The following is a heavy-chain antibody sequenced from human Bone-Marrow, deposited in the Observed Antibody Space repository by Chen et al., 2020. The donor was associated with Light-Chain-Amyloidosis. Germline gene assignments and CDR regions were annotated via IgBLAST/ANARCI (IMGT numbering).Heavy chain of an antibody. J-gene: IGHJ4*02. CDR2: IYPDDSDA. CDR3: ARRRDGYNFDY. D-gene: IGHD5-12*01. Sequence: EVQLEQSGPAVNKPGEFLTSSCKVSGYTFPNYCTGWVRQMPGKGLEWMGVIYPDDSDARYSPSFEGQVTISADKSITTAYLQWRSLKASDTAMYYCARRRDGYNFDYWGQGTLVTVSS. V-gene: IGHV5-51*01. CDR1: GYTFPNYC.